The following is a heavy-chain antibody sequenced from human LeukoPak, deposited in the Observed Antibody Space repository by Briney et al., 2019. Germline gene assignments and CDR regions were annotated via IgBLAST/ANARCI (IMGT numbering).Heavy chain of an antibody. CDR3: GVGGSNFFDYAFDI. J-gene: IGHJ3*02. V-gene: IGHV1-69*05. Sequence: SVKVSCKASGGTFSSYAISWVRQAPGQGLEWMGGIIPIFGTANYAQKFQGRVTITTDESTSTAYMELSSLRSEDTAVYYCGVGGSNFFDYAFDIRGQGTMVTVSS. CDR2: IIPIFGTA. D-gene: IGHD2-15*01. CDR1: GGTFSSYA.